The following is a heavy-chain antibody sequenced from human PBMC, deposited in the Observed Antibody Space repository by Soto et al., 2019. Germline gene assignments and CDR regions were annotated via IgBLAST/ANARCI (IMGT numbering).Heavy chain of an antibody. V-gene: IGHV6-1*01. Sequence: SQTLSLTCAISGDSVSSNSAAWNWIRQSPSRGLEWLGRTYYRSKWYNDYAVSVKSRITINPDTSKNQFSLQLDSVTPEDTAVYYCARESYYDSSGYYPDYYYYGMDVWGQGTTVTVS. CDR1: GDSVSSNSAA. CDR3: ARESYYDSSGYYPDYYYYGMDV. J-gene: IGHJ6*02. D-gene: IGHD3-22*01. CDR2: TYYRSKWYN.